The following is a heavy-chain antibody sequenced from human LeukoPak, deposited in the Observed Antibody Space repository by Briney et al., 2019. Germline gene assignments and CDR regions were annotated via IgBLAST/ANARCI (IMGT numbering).Heavy chain of an antibody. CDR1: GGSFRSRNYL. Sequence: TSETLSLTCTVSGGSFRSRNYLWSWIRQTPGEGLEWIGYISYSGSAYYNPSLKSRVTISIDTTNSQFSLRLRSVTAADTAVYYCAREVNIQADSDAFDIWCPGTTVTVSS. V-gene: IGHV4-30-4*08. CDR2: ISYSGSA. D-gene: IGHD1/OR15-1a*01. CDR3: AREVNIQADSDAFDI. J-gene: IGHJ3*02.